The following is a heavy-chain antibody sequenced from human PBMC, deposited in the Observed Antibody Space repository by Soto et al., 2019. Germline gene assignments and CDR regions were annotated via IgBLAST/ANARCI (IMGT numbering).Heavy chain of an antibody. Sequence: QVQLVESGGGVVQPGRSLRLSCRASGFTFSSYVIHWVRQAPGKGLEWVAGIWYDGTIKFHADSVKGRFIISRDNSKNTVYLQMDSLRAEDTAVYFCERVSLRRDNSYLDYWGQGAVVTVSS. D-gene: IGHD1-1*01. CDR1: GFTFSSYV. CDR3: ERVSLRRDNSYLDY. V-gene: IGHV3-33*01. CDR2: IWYDGTIK. J-gene: IGHJ4*02.